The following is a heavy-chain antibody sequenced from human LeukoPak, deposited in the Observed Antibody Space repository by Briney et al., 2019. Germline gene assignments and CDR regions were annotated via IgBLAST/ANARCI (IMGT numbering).Heavy chain of an antibody. CDR2: IYHTGNT. J-gene: IGHJ5*02. D-gene: IGHD6-19*01. Sequence: SETLALTCTVSGVSLSGGGYSWTWIRQPPRKGLEWIGDIYHTGNTNYNPSLKSRFTISVDASKNQVSLRLTSVTAADTAVYYCARGRYSSGWYKEKTWFDPWGQGILVTVSS. CDR3: ARGRYSSGWYKEKTWFDP. CDR1: GVSLSGGGYS. V-gene: IGHV4-30-4*07.